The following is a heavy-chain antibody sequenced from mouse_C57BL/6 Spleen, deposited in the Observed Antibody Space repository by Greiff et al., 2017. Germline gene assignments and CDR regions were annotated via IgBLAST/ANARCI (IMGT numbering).Heavy chain of an antibody. J-gene: IGHJ2*01. Sequence: VQLQQPGAELVKPGASVKLSCKASGYTFTSYWMQWVKQRPGQGLEWIGEIDPSDSYTNYNQKFKGKATLTVDTSSSTAYMQLSSLTSEDSAVYYCARRGSGTTAPDYWGQGTTLTVSS. CDR2: IDPSDSYT. V-gene: IGHV1-50*01. D-gene: IGHD1-2*01. CDR3: ARRGSGTTAPDY. CDR1: GYTFTSYW.